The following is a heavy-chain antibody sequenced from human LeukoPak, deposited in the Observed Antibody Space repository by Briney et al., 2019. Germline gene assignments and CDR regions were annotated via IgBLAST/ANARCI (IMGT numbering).Heavy chain of an antibody. J-gene: IGHJ4*02. CDR2: IYPGDSNN. D-gene: IGHD6-19*01. CDR3: ARRRAVAGTYYFDS. CDR1: GYSFTNFC. V-gene: IGHV5-51*01. Sequence: GESLKISCKGSGYSFTNFCIGWVRQMPGRGLEWMGIIYPGDSNNRYSPSFQGQVTISVDKSVSTAYLQWGSLKASDTAMYYCARRRAVAGTYYFDSWGQGTLVTVSS.